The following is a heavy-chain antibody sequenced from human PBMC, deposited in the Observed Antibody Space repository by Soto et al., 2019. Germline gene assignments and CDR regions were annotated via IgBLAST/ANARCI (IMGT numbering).Heavy chain of an antibody. Sequence: PGGSLRLSCAASGFTFSSYAMSWVRQAPGKGLEWVSAISGSGGSTYYADSVKGRFTISRDNSKNTLYLQMNSLRAEDAAVYYCAKSGGRKLERYNWFDPWGQGTLVTVSS. V-gene: IGHV3-23*01. D-gene: IGHD1-1*01. CDR1: GFTFSSYA. J-gene: IGHJ5*02. CDR2: ISGSGGST. CDR3: AKSGGRKLERYNWFDP.